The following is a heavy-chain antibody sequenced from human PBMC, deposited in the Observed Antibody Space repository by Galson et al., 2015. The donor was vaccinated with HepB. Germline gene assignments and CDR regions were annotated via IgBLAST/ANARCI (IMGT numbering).Heavy chain of an antibody. CDR2: ISINSGNT. Sequence: SVKVSCKASGYSFTSNGISWVRQAPGQGLEWLGWISINSGNTNYAQRLQGRVTLTRDTSTNTAYMELSSLRSEDTAVYYCARERVGGDFDHWGQGTPVTVSS. CDR1: GYSFTSNG. V-gene: IGHV1-18*04. J-gene: IGHJ4*02. CDR3: ARERVGGDFDH. D-gene: IGHD2-2*01.